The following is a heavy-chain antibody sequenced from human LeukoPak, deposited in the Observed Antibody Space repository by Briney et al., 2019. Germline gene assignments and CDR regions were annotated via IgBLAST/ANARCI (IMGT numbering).Heavy chain of an antibody. Sequence: PSEALSLTCAVYDGSFTGYFWNWIRQSPGKGLEWIGEINHRGSTNYNPSLKSRLTISVDTSKNQFSLRLTSVTAADTGVYFCARDPTTVMTVPWYFDTWGQGTLVTVSS. CDR1: DGSFTGYF. CDR2: INHRGST. CDR3: ARDPTTVMTVPWYFDT. J-gene: IGHJ4*02. V-gene: IGHV4-34*01. D-gene: IGHD4-11*01.